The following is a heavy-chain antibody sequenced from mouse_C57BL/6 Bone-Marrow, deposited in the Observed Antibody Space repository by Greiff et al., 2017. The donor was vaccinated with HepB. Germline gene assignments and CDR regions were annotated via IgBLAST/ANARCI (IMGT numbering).Heavy chain of an antibody. CDR3: ASFLRNYFDY. CDR1: GYSITSGYY. D-gene: IGHD1-1*01. CDR2: ISYDGSN. J-gene: IGHJ2*01. V-gene: IGHV3-6*01. Sequence: DVQLQESGPGLVKPSQSLSLTCSVTGYSITSGYYWNWIRQFPGNKLEWMGYISYDGSNNYNPSLKNRISITRDTSKNQFFLKLNSVTTEDTATYYCASFLRNYFDYWGQGTTLTVSS.